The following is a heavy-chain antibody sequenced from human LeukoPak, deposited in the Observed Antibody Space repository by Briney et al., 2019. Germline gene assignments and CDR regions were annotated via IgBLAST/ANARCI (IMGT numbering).Heavy chain of an antibody. CDR3: ARVGPTPAGTWWGVDTWSLDY. CDR1: GFTFSSYW. D-gene: IGHD2-2*01. Sequence: PGGSLRLSCAASGFTFSSYWMRWVRQAPGKGLEWVANIKEDGSEKYYVDSVRGRFTISRDNDKNSLYLQMNSLRAEDTAVYYCARVGPTPAGTWWGVDTWSLDYWGQVTLVTVSS. CDR2: IKEDGSEK. J-gene: IGHJ4*02. V-gene: IGHV3-7*04.